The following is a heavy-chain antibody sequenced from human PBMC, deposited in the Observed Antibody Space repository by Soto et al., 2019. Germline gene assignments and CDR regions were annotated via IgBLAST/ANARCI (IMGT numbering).Heavy chain of an antibody. V-gene: IGHV4-61*01. D-gene: IGHD4-17*01. CDR3: ARTTAVPNTLRSRYFFDY. Sequence: IGYGSVDSLSYKPYYWRWIRQAPGKRLEWIGYVYYSGTTNYNPSLKSRVTISVDLSKNRFSLRLSSVTTADTALYYCARTTAVPNTLRSRYFFDYWGQGTLVTVSS. CDR2: VYYSGTT. J-gene: IGHJ4*02. CDR1: VDSLSYKPYY.